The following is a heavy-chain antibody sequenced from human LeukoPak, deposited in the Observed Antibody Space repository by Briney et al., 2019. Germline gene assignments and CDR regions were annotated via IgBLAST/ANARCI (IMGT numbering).Heavy chain of an antibody. CDR2: INSDGSST. J-gene: IGHJ6*03. CDR3: ARDRQYQLPYYYHMDV. V-gene: IGHV3-74*01. Sequence: GGSLRLSCAASGFTFSSYWMHWVRQAPGKGLVWVSRINSDGSSTSYADSVKGRFTISRDNAKNTLYLQMNSLRAEDTAVYYCARDRQYQLPYYYHMDVWGKGTTVTVSS. CDR1: GFTFSSYW. D-gene: IGHD2-2*01.